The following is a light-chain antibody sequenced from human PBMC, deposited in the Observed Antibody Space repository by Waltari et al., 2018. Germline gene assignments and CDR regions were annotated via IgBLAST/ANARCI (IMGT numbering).Light chain of an antibody. J-gene: IGKJ2*02. CDR2: RAS. CDR3: QQYNTWPPST. V-gene: IGKV3-15*01. Sequence: ERVMTQPPAALSVSPGERATLSCRASQSISDNLAWYQHKTGQPPRLLISRASTRATGVPARFSGSGSGTEFTLTISSLQSEDSAIYFCQQYNTWPPSTFGQGTKLEIK. CDR1: QSISDN.